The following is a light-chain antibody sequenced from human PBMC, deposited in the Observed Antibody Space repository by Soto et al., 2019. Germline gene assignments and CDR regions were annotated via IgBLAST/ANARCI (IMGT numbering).Light chain of an antibody. CDR1: NSVLGTYNF. V-gene: IGLV2-14*01. Sequence: QSVLTQPASVSGSRGQSITISCTGANSVLGTYNFVSGYQHHPGKAPKLIIYEVRNRPSGVSNRFSGSKSDNTASLTISGLQAEDEADYYCSSYASNTWLFGGGTKLTVL. CDR2: EVR. J-gene: IGLJ3*02. CDR3: SSYASNTWL.